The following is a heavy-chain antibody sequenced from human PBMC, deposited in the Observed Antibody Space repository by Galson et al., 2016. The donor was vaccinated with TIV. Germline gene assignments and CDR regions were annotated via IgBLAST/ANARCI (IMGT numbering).Heavy chain of an antibody. CDR2: IIPIFGTA. D-gene: IGHD5-12*01. V-gene: IGHV1-69*13. Sequence: SVKVSCKASGGTFSSYAISWVRQAPGQGLEWMGGIIPIFGTANYAQKFQGRVTITAAESTSTAYMELSSLRSEDAAVYYCARERGYSGYDWAFDYWGQGTLVTVSS. CDR3: ARERGYSGYDWAFDY. CDR1: GGTFSSYA. J-gene: IGHJ4*02.